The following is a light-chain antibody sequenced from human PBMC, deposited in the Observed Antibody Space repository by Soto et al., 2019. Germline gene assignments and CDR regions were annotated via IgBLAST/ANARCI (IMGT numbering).Light chain of an antibody. J-gene: IGKJ1*01. Sequence: EILLTKAPCTLSLSQGERATLSCRASQSVSSSYLAWYQQKPGQAPRLLIYGASSRATGISDRFSGGGSGTDFTLVISRLEPEDFAVYYCQHYGASPPWTFGQGTKVDIK. CDR1: QSVSSSY. V-gene: IGKV3-20*01. CDR3: QHYGASPPWT. CDR2: GAS.